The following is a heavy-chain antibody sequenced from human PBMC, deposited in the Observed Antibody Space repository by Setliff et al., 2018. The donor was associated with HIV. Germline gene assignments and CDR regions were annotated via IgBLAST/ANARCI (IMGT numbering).Heavy chain of an antibody. V-gene: IGHV1-46*01. D-gene: IGHD4-4*01. Sequence: KVSCKASGYTFTSYYMHWVRQAPGQGLEWMGIINPSGGSTSYAQKFQGRVTMTRDTSTSTVYMELSSLRSEDTAVYYCARDRPYSNYRYDAFDIWGQGTMVTVSS. CDR3: ARDRPYSNYRYDAFDI. J-gene: IGHJ3*02. CDR1: GYTFTSYY. CDR2: INPSGGST.